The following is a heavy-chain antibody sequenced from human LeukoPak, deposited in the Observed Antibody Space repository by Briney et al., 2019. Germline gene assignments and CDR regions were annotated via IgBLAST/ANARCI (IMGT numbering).Heavy chain of an antibody. D-gene: IGHD3-9*01. CDR3: ARDARYYDILTGYFDY. V-gene: IGHV3-48*03. CDR2: ISSSGGTI. CDR1: GFTFSSYE. Sequence: GGSLRLSCAASGFTFSSYEMNWVRQAPGKGLEWVSYISSSGGTIYYADSVKGRFTISRDNAKNSLYLQMNSLRAEDTAVYYCARDARYYDILTGYFDYWGQGTLVTVSS. J-gene: IGHJ4*02.